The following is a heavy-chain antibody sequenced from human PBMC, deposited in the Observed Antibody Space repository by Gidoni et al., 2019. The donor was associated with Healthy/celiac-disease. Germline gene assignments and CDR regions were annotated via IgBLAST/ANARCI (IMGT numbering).Heavy chain of an antibody. CDR1: GFTFSNAW. D-gene: IGHD3-22*01. V-gene: IGHV3-15*01. CDR3: TTESILPPLRYSGYYYDREGL. Sequence: EVQLVESGGGLVKPGGSLRLSCAASGFTFSNAWMSWVRQAPGKGLEWVGRIKNKTDGGTTDYAAPVKGRFTISRDDSKNTLYLQMNSLKTEDTAVYYCTTESILPPLRYSGYYYDREGLWGQGTLVSVSS. J-gene: IGHJ4*02. CDR2: IKNKTDGGTT.